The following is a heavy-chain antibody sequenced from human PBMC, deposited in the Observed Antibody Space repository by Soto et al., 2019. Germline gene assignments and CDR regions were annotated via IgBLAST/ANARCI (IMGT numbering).Heavy chain of an antibody. CDR1: GFAFSSFA. D-gene: IGHD3-3*01. CDR3: AKPSSSLEWPPFEP. J-gene: IGHJ5*02. CDR2: IKSDGSQ. Sequence: PGGSPRLSCATSGFAFSSFAIHWVRQAPGKGLEWVAAIKSDGSQHYVDSVKGRFSISRDNSKKTAHLRMNFLRPEDSAIYYCAKPSSSLEWPPFEPWGQGTLVTVSS. V-gene: IGHV3-30-3*02.